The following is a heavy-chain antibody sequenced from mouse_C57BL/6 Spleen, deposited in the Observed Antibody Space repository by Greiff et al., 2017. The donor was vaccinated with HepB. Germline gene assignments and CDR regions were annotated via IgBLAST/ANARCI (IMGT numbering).Heavy chain of an antibody. CDR1: GYTFTSYW. CDR2: IYPSDSET. J-gene: IGHJ1*03. V-gene: IGHV1-61*01. Sequence: VQLQQPGAELVRPGSSVKLSCKASGYTFTSYWMDWVKQRPGQGLEWIGNIYPSDSETHYNQKFKDKATLTVDKSSSTAYMQLSSLTSEDSAVYCCAGGNLSYWYFDVWGTGTTVTVSS. D-gene: IGHD2-1*01. CDR3: AGGNLSYWYFDV.